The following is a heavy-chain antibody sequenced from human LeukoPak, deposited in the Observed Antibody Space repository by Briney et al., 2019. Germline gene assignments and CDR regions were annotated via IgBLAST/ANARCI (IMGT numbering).Heavy chain of an antibody. CDR3: AKDPIFSGSYGVFDY. D-gene: IGHD1-26*01. CDR1: GFTFSSCA. Sequence: GGSLRLSCAASGFTFSSCAMSWVRQAPGKGLEWVSTIIDSGNSIYYADSAEGRFTISRDNSKNTLYLQMNSLRAGDTAVYYCAKDPIFSGSYGVFDYWGLGALVTVSS. J-gene: IGHJ4*02. V-gene: IGHV3-23*01. CDR2: IIDSGNSI.